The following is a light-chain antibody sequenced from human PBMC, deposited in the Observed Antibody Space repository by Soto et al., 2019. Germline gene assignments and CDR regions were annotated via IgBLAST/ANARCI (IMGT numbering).Light chain of an antibody. CDR2: GPS. CDR1: QSVSST. J-gene: IGKJ1*01. V-gene: IGKV3-15*01. CDR3: QQYNNWPWT. Sequence: IIMTQSPATLSVSPGERATLSFRASQSVSSTLAWYQQKPGQAPRLLIYGPSTRATGIPARFSGSGSGTEFTLTISSLQSEDIAVYYCQQYNNWPWTFGQGTKVDIK.